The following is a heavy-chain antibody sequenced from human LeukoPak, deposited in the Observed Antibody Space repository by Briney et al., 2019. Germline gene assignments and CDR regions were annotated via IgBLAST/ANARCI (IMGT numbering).Heavy chain of an antibody. CDR3: ARVYGSGSYAAFDY. CDR1: GFTFSSYS. V-gene: IGHV3-48*01. CDR2: ISSSSSTI. Sequence: GGSLRLSCAASGFTFSSYSMNWVRQAPGKGLEWVSYISSSSSTIYYADSVKGRFTISRDNAKNSLYLQMNGLRAEDTAVYYCARVYGSGSYAAFDYWGQGTLVTVSS. J-gene: IGHJ4*02. D-gene: IGHD3-10*01.